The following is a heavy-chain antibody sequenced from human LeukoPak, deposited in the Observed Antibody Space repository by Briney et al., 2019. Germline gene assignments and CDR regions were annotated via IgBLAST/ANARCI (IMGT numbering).Heavy chain of an antibody. V-gene: IGHV5-51*01. CDR2: IQPGDSDT. CDR3: ARLTSDSSGYWCFDP. D-gene: IGHD3-22*01. Sequence: GESLKISCKGFGYRFTSYWIGWVRQMPGKGLEWTGIIQPGDSDTRYSPFFQGQVTISVDRSISTAYLQWSSLKASDTAMYYCARLTSDSSGYWCFDPWGQGTLVTVSS. J-gene: IGHJ5*02. CDR1: GYRFTSYW.